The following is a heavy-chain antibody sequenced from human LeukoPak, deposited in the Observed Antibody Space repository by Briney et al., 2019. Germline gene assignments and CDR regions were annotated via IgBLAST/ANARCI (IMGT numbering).Heavy chain of an antibody. CDR3: AKDIEYSSGWYGGSFDY. D-gene: IGHD6-19*01. CDR2: ISWNSGSI. Sequence: GGSLRLSCAASGFTFDDYAMHWVRQAPGKGLEWVSGISWNSGSIGYADSVKGRFTISRDNAENSLYLQMNSLRAEDTALYYCAKDIEYSSGWYGGSFDYWGQGTLVTVSS. J-gene: IGHJ4*02. V-gene: IGHV3-9*01. CDR1: GFTFDDYA.